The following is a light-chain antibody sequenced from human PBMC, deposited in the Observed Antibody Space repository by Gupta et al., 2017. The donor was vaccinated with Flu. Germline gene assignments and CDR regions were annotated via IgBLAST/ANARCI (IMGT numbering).Light chain of an antibody. CDR1: QSIDDW. Sequence: DIQMTQSPSTLSASVGDRVTITCRASQSIDDWLAWYQQKPGKAPKLLIYKASSLQSGVPSRFSGSGSGTELTLTISSLQPDDFATYYCQQDNSYPWTFGQGTRVEIK. CDR3: QQDNSYPWT. J-gene: IGKJ1*01. CDR2: KAS. V-gene: IGKV1-5*03.